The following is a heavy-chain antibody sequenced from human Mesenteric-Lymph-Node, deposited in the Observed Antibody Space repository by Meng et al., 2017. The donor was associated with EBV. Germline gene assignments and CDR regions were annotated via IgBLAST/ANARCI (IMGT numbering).Heavy chain of an antibody. V-gene: IGHV1-18*01. CDR1: GYSFSNYG. CDR3: AREGGYYYNYDY. D-gene: IGHD3-22*01. J-gene: IGHJ4*02. Sequence: VQLVQSGAEVRKPRGSVRVSCKPSGYSFSNYGITWVRLAPGQGLEWMGLISAYNGDTNYAQKFQGRVTMTTDTSTGTAYMELGSLRSDDTAVYYCAREGGYYYNYDYWGQGTLVTVSS. CDR2: ISAYNGDT.